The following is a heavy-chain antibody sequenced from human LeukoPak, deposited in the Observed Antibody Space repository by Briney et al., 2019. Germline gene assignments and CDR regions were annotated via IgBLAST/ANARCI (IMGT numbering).Heavy chain of an antibody. D-gene: IGHD1-26*01. J-gene: IGHJ6*03. V-gene: IGHV3-21*04. CDR1: GFTFTTYS. CDR3: AKSGASPLYHMDV. Sequence: PGGSLRLSCAASGFTFTTYSMNWVRQAPGKGLEWVSSISSSSNHIYYADSVKGRFTISRDNAKTSLYLQMNSLRVDDTAIYYCAKSGASPLYHMDVWGRGATVTVSS. CDR2: ISSSSNHI.